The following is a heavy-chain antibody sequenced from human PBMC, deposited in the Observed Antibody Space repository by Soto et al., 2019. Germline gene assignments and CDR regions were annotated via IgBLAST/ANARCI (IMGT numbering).Heavy chain of an antibody. CDR3: AKLRYSSSWYAPDYYYYYGMDV. V-gene: IGHV3-23*01. CDR1: GFTFSSYA. Sequence: EVQLLESGGGLVQPGGSLRLSCAASGFTFSSYAMSWVRQAPGKGLEWVSAISGSGGSTYYADSVKGRFTISRDNSKNTLYLQMNSLRAEDTAVYYCAKLRYSSSWYAPDYYYYYGMDVWGQGTTVTVSS. J-gene: IGHJ6*02. CDR2: ISGSGGST. D-gene: IGHD6-13*01.